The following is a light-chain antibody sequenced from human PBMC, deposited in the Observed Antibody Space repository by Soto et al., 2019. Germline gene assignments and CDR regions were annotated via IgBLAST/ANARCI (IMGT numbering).Light chain of an antibody. CDR2: GAS. J-gene: IGKJ5*01. CDR3: QQYNNWPPRIT. CDR1: QSVSSN. Sequence: EIVMTQSPATLSVSPGERATLSCRASQSVSSNLGWYQQKPGQAPRLLIYGASTRATGIPARFSGSGSGTEFTLTISSLQSEDFAVYYCQQYNNWPPRITFGQGTRLEIK. V-gene: IGKV3-15*01.